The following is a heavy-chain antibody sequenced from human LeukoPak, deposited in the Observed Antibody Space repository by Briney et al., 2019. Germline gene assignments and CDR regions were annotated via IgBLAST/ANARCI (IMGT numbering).Heavy chain of an antibody. Sequence: HRASVKVSCKTSGYSFTDYYIHWVRQAPGQGLEWMAWINTKTGRTSSARKFQGRVTMTRDPSITTVYMDMAWLTSDDTAIYFCARVDFIDAGPYLIGPWGQGTLVTVSS. CDR3: ARVDFIDAGPYLIGP. J-gene: IGHJ5*02. D-gene: IGHD3-3*01. CDR1: GYSFTDYY. CDR2: INTKTGRT. V-gene: IGHV1-2*02.